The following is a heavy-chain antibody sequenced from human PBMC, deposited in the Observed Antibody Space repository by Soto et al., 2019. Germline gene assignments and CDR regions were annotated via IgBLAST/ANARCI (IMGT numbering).Heavy chain of an antibody. Sequence: SETLSLTCAVYGGSFSGYYWSWIRQPPGKGLEWIGEINHSGSTNYNPSLKSRVTISVDTSKNQFSLKLSSVTVADTAVYYCARETSGGRGYWGQGTLVTVSS. CDR3: ARETSGGRGY. CDR1: GGSFSGYY. CDR2: INHSGST. D-gene: IGHD2-15*01. J-gene: IGHJ4*02. V-gene: IGHV4-34*01.